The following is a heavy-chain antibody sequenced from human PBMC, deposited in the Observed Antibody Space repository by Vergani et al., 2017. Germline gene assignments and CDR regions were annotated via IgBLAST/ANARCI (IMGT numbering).Heavy chain of an antibody. Sequence: QVQLVESGGGVVQPGRSLRLSCAASGFTFSSYGMHWVRQAPGKGLEWVAYIGKDGINTRYRDAVKGRFTVSRDNSKDILYLQMDSLRSEDTALYYCAKYLRDSTDGLPDSWGPGTRVIVSS. V-gene: IGHV3-30*02. D-gene: IGHD2-21*02. CDR2: IGKDGINT. CDR1: GFTFSSYG. J-gene: IGHJ4*02. CDR3: AKYLRDSTDGLPDS.